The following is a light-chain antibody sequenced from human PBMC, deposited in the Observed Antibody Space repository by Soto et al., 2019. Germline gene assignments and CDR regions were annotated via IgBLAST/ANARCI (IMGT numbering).Light chain of an antibody. V-gene: IGKV1-33*01. Sequence: DIQMTQSPSILSASVGDRVTMAFQASQNINNYLNWYQQKPGRAPKLLIYDASNLEAGVPSRFRGSGSGTDFTFTISRLQPEDTATYYCQQYENLPTFGQGTRLEIK. CDR3: QQYENLPT. J-gene: IGKJ5*01. CDR1: QNINNY. CDR2: DAS.